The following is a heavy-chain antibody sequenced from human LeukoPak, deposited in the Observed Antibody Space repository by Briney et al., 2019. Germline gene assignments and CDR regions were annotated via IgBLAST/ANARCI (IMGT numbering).Heavy chain of an antibody. J-gene: IGHJ4*02. CDR1: GFTFSGYG. CDR2: ISYDGRYK. D-gene: IGHD3-22*01. Sequence: PGRSLRLSCAASGFTFSGYGMHWVRQAPGKGLEWLEVISYDGRYKYYADSVKGRFTISRDNSKNTLYLQMNSLRAEDTAVYYCAKDRGDSSGYFEGYSDYWGQGTLVTVSS. CDR3: AKDRGDSSGYFEGYSDY. V-gene: IGHV3-30*18.